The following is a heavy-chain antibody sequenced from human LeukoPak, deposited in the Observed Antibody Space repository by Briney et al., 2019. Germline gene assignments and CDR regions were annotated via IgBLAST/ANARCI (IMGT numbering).Heavy chain of an antibody. Sequence: GASAKVSCKAAGYTFTSYGISWVRQAPGQGLEWMGWISAYNGNTNYAQKLQGRVTMTTDTSTSTVYMELRSLRSDDTAVYYCARGGLYCSSTSCYGIEYWGQGTLVTVSS. CDR1: GYTFTSYG. CDR2: ISAYNGNT. CDR3: ARGGLYCSSTSCYGIEY. V-gene: IGHV1-18*04. J-gene: IGHJ4*02. D-gene: IGHD2-2*01.